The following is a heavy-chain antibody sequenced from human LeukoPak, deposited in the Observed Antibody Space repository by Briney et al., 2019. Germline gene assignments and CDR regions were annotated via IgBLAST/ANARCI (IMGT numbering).Heavy chain of an antibody. CDR1: GFTFSSYG. J-gene: IGHJ6*02. V-gene: IGHV3-33*01. Sequence: PGGSLRLSCAASGFTFSSYGMHWVRQAPGKGLEWVAVIWYDGSNKYYADSVKGRFTISRDNSKNTLYPQMNSLRAEDTAVYYYAREFGLVVPAAMPTYYYYGMDVWGQGTTVTVSS. D-gene: IGHD2-2*01. CDR3: AREFGLVVPAAMPTYYYYGMDV. CDR2: IWYDGSNK.